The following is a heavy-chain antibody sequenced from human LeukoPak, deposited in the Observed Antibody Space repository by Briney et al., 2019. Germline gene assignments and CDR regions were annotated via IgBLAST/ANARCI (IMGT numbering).Heavy chain of an antibody. CDR3: ARESTVWNWFDP. CDR1: GGSISSYY. Sequence: SETLSLTCTVSGGSISSYYWSWIRQPAGKGLEWIGRIYTSGSTNYNPSLKSRVTMSVDTSKNQFSLKLSSVTATDTAVYYCARESTVWNWFDPWGQGTLVTVSS. CDR2: IYTSGST. J-gene: IGHJ5*02. D-gene: IGHD4-11*01. V-gene: IGHV4-4*07.